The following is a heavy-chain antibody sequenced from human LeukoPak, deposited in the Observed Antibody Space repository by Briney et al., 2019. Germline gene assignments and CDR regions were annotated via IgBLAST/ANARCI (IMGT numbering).Heavy chain of an antibody. Sequence: ASVKVSCKASGYTFTSYAMNWVRQAPGQGLEWMGWINTNTGNPTYAQGFTGRFVFSLDTSVSTAYLQISSLKAEDSAVYYCARDQLVYDILTGYSYDAFDIWGQGTMVTVSS. J-gene: IGHJ3*02. CDR1: GYTFTSYA. D-gene: IGHD3-9*01. CDR3: ARDQLVYDILTGYSYDAFDI. V-gene: IGHV7-4-1*02. CDR2: INTNTGNP.